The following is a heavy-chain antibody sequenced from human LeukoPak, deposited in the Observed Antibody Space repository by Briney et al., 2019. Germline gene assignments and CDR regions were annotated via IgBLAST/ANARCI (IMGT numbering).Heavy chain of an antibody. V-gene: IGHV3-66*04. Sequence: LSLTCAVSGGSISSGDYSWSGVRQAPGKGLEWVSIIYRGGSTNYADSVKGRFTISRDTSKNTLYLQMNSLRAEDTAVYYCARLSANSSAYFFDYWGQGTLVTVSS. J-gene: IGHJ4*02. CDR1: GGSISSGDYS. CDR2: IYRGGST. D-gene: IGHD3-22*01. CDR3: ARLSANSSAYFFDY.